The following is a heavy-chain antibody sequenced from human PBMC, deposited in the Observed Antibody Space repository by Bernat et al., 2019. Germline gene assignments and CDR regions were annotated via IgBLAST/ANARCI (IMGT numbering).Heavy chain of an antibody. J-gene: IGHJ4*02. Sequence: EVQLVESGGGLVQPGGSLRLSCAASGFTFSSYAMSWVRQAPGKGLEWVSAISGSGGSTYYADSVKGRFTISRDNSKNTLYLQMNSLRAEDTAVYYCAKAPGEYCSGGSCYSLPYWGQGTLVTVSS. CDR3: AKAPGEYCSGGSCYSLPY. D-gene: IGHD2-15*01. V-gene: IGHV3-23*04. CDR1: GFTFSSYA. CDR2: ISGSGGST.